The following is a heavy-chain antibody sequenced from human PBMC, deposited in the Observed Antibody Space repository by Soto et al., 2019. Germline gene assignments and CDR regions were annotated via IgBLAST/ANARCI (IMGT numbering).Heavy chain of an antibody. V-gene: IGHV3-30*04. CDR1: GFTFSSYA. D-gene: IGHD6-6*01. J-gene: IGHJ5*02. Sequence: GGSLRLSCAASGFTFSSYAMHWVRQAPGKGLEWVAVISYDGSNKYYADSVKGRFTISRDNSKNTLYLQMNSLRAEDTAVYYCAREDSSAGDWFDPWGQGTLVTVSS. CDR3: AREDSSAGDWFDP. CDR2: ISYDGSNK.